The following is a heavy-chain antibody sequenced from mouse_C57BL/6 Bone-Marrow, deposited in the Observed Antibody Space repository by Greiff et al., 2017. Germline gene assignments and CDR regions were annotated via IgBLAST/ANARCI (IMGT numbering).Heavy chain of an antibody. J-gene: IGHJ1*03. V-gene: IGHV1-81*01. Sequence: QVQLQQSGAELARPGASVKLSCKASGYTFTSYGISWVKQRTGQGLEWIGEIYPRSGNTYYNEKFKGKATLTADKSSSTAYMELRSLTSEDSAVYFGERDYYGRGGSYFDVWGTGTTVTVSS. CDR1: GYTFTSYG. CDR2: IYPRSGNT. CDR3: ERDYYGRGGSYFDV. D-gene: IGHD1-1*01.